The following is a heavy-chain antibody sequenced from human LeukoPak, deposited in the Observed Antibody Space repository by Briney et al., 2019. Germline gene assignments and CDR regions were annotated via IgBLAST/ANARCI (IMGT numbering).Heavy chain of an antibody. Sequence: PGGSLRLSCAASGFTFSDYYMSWIRQAPGKGLEWVSYISNIGSTIYYADSVKGRFTISRDNAKNSVYLQMNSLRAEDAAVYYRARAGLLWFGVDYWGRGTLVTVSS. CDR1: GFTFSDYY. D-gene: IGHD3-10*01. CDR3: ARAGLLWFGVDY. V-gene: IGHV3-11*01. J-gene: IGHJ4*02. CDR2: ISNIGSTI.